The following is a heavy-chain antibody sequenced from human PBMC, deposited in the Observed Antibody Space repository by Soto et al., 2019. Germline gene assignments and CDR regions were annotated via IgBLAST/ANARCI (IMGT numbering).Heavy chain of an antibody. CDR1: GFTVSTNY. V-gene: IGHV3-66*01. J-gene: IGHJ3*02. Sequence: EVQLVESGGGLVRPGGSLRLSCAVSGFTVSTNYMSWVRQAPGKGLESVSIIYSDGSTYYADSVKGRFTISRDNSKNTLYLQMNSLRAEDTAVYYCAKVSSYGTLDAFDIWGQGTMVTVSS. CDR3: AKVSSYGTLDAFDI. CDR2: IYSDGST. D-gene: IGHD5-18*01.